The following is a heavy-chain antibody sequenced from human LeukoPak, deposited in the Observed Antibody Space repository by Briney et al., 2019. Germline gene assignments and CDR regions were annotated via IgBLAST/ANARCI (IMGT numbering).Heavy chain of an antibody. Sequence: HPGGSLRLSCAASGFTVSDNYMSWVRQTPGKGLEWLSVIYGGNSTYYAVSVKGRFTISRDNSKNTLYLQMNSLTLEDTAVYYCAKGGYSGHEFDFWGQGALGTVSS. CDR1: GFTVSDNY. CDR2: IYGGNST. J-gene: IGHJ5*01. V-gene: IGHV3-66*01. D-gene: IGHD5-12*01. CDR3: AKGGYSGHEFDF.